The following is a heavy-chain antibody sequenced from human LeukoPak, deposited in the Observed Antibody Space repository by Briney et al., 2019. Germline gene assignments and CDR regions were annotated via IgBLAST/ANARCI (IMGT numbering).Heavy chain of an antibody. J-gene: IGHJ2*01. D-gene: IGHD3-9*01. CDR2: INHSGST. CDR3: ARGRAPYYDILTGYRDYWYFDL. V-gene: IGHV4-34*01. CDR1: GGSFSGYY. Sequence: SETLSLTCAVYGGSFSGYYWSWIRQPPGKGLEWIGEINHSGSTNYNPSLKSRVTISVDTSKNQFSLKLSSVTAADTAVYYCARGRAPYYDILTGYRDYWYFDLWGRGTLVTVSS.